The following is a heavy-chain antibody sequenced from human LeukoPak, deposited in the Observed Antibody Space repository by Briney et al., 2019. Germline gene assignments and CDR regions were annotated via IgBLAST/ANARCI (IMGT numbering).Heavy chain of an antibody. J-gene: IGHJ6*02. CDR2: ISSSGSTI. CDR3: ARVNSSYDILTGPRAYYYYYGMDV. V-gene: IGHV3-11*01. CDR1: GFAFSDYY. Sequence: PGGSLRLSCAASGFAFSDYYMSWIRQAPGKGLEWVSYISSSGSTIYYADSVKGRFTISRDNAKNSLYLQMNSLRAEDTAVYYCARVNSSYDILTGPRAYYYYYGMDVWGQGTTVTVSS. D-gene: IGHD3-9*01.